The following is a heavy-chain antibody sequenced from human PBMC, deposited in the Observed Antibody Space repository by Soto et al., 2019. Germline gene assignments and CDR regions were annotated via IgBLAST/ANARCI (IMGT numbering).Heavy chain of an antibody. J-gene: IGHJ6*02. CDR1: GGAFSSYA. V-gene: IGHV1-69*12. CDR2: IIPIFGTA. Sequence: QVQLVQSGAEVKKPGSSVKVSCKASGGAFSSYAISWVRQAPGQGLEWMGGIIPIFGTANYAQKFQGRVTITADESTSTAYMELSSLRSEDTAVYYCARVKEWDYSSSWYAQGYGMDVWGQGTTVTVSS. D-gene: IGHD6-13*01. CDR3: ARVKEWDYSSSWYAQGYGMDV.